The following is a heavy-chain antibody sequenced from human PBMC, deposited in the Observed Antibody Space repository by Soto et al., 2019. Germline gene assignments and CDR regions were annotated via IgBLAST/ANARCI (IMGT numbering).Heavy chain of an antibody. CDR3: ARDEYQLRAVYYYYMDV. Sequence: GGSLRLSCAASGFTFSSYRMSWVRQAPGKGLEWVANIHQDGIEKYYVDSVKGRFTISRDNAMNSLFLQMNSLRAEDTAVYYCARDEYQLRAVYYYYMDVWGKGTTVTVSS. D-gene: IGHD1-1*01. CDR2: IHQDGIEK. CDR1: GFTFSSYR. V-gene: IGHV3-7*01. J-gene: IGHJ6*03.